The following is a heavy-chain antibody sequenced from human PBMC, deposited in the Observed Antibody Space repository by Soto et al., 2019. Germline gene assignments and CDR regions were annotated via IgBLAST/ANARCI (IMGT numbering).Heavy chain of an antibody. CDR3: ARYCTSTSCQFDP. V-gene: IGHV1-2*02. J-gene: IGHJ5*02. CDR1: GYTFTGYY. Sequence: GASVKVSCKASGYTFTGYYIHWVRQAPGQGLEWMGGINPNSGSSNYARKFQGRVTMTRDTSITTAYMELTSLRSDDTAVYYCARYCTSTSCQFDPWGQGTLLTVSS. CDR2: INPNSGSS. D-gene: IGHD2-2*01.